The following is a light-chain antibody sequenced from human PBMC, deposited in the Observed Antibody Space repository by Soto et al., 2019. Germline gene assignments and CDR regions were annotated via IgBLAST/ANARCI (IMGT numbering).Light chain of an antibody. CDR1: ESVSGN. CDR3: QQYSKWPT. Sequence: EIVMTQSPATLSVSPRERATLSYRASESVSGNLAWYQQKPGQAPRLLIYDTASRATAIPARFSGSGSGTEFTLTISSLQSEDFAVYYCQQYSKWPTFGQGTRLEIK. CDR2: DTA. V-gene: IGKV3-15*01. J-gene: IGKJ5*01.